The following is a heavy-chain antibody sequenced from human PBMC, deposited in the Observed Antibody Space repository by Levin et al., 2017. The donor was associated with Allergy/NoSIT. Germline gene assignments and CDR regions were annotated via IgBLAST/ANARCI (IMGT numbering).Heavy chain of an antibody. V-gene: IGHV3-30-3*01. Sequence: GESLKISCAASGFTFPPYDMHWVRQAPGKGLEWVTVISQDGSKKDYADSVKGRSTTSRDNTKNTLYLQMNSLRPEDTGVYYCARGGGYYDSRARYVFDIWGQGTMVTVSS. CDR2: ISQDGSKK. D-gene: IGHD3-22*01. CDR1: GFTFPPYD. J-gene: IGHJ3*02. CDR3: ARGGGYYDSRARYVFDI.